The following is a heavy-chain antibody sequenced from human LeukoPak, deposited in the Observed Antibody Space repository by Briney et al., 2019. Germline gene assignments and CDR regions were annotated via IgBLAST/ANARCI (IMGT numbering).Heavy chain of an antibody. CDR3: ARASCSSTSCYAKPVGWFDP. CDR1: GGSISSSNW. D-gene: IGHD2-2*01. CDR2: IYHSGST. V-gene: IGHV4-4*02. J-gene: IGHJ5*02. Sequence: ETLSLTCAVSGGSISSSNWWSWVRQPPGKGLEWIGEIYHSGSTNYNPSLKSRVTISADKSKNQFSLKLSSVTAADTAVYYCARASCSSTSCYAKPVGWFDPWGQGTLVTVSS.